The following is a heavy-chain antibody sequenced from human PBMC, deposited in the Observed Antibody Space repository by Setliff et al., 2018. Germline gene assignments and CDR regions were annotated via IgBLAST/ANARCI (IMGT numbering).Heavy chain of an antibody. Sequence: PGGSLRLSCAASGFTFSNYAMSWVRQAPGKGLAWVSTISGNDGRTYYADSVKGRFTIYRDNSKNILYLQMNSLRAEDTAVYYCAPHSRSSDWRALDYWGQGTLVTVSS. D-gene: IGHD2-2*01. CDR2: ISGNDGRT. V-gene: IGHV3-23*01. CDR3: APHSRSSDWRALDY. CDR1: GFTFSNYA. J-gene: IGHJ4*02.